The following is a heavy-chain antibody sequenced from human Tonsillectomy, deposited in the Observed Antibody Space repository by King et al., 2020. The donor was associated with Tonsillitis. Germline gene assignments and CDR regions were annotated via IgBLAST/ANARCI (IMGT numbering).Heavy chain of an antibody. CDR3: ASLSGSAVVVVPCGKNGY. V-gene: IGHV3-30-3*01. CDR1: GFTFTTFA. D-gene: IGHD2-2*01. CDR2: ISYDGNNK. Sequence: VQLVESGGGVVQPGRSLRLSCAASGFTFTTFAMHWVRQAPGKGLEWVALISYDGNNKYYADSVKGRFTISRDNSKNTLYLQMNSLRAEDTAVYYCASLSGSAVVVVPCGKNGYWGQGTLVTVSS. J-gene: IGHJ4*02.